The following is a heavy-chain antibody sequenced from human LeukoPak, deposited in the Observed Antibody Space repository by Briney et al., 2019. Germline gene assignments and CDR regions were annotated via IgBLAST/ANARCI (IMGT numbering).Heavy chain of an antibody. J-gene: IGHJ4*02. CDR2: INHSGST. V-gene: IGHV4-34*01. CDR1: GGSSSGYY. CDR3: ARRAPPFDY. Sequence: SETLSLTCAVYGGSSSGYYWSWIRQPPGKGLEWIGEINHSGSTNYNPSLKSRVTISVDTSKNQFSLKLSSVTAADTAVYYCARRAPPFDYWGQGTLVTVSS.